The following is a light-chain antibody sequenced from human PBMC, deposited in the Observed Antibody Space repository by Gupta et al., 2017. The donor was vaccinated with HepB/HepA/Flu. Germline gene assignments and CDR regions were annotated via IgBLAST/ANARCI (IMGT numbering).Light chain of an antibody. Sequence: IQMTQSPSSLSASIGDRVAITCRASQGSRNDVRCYQQNRGKPPKLLIVASYRLQSGVASRSSGRGSGTDFTLTISSLHPEDFANYYCLRDDTYPPTFGQGTKVEVK. CDR1: QGSRND. CDR2: ASY. CDR3: LRDDTYPPT. V-gene: IGKV1-6*01. J-gene: IGKJ1*01.